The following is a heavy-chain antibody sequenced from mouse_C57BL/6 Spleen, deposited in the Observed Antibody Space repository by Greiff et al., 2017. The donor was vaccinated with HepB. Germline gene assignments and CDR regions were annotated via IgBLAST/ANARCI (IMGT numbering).Heavy chain of an antibody. V-gene: IGHV1-69*01. CDR1: GYTFTSYW. CDR3: ATVTAQASYFDY. Sequence: VQLQQPGAELVMPGASVKLSCKASGYTFTSYWMHWVKQRPGQGLEWIGEIDPSDSYTNYNQKFKGKSTLTVDKSSSTAYMQLSSLTSEDSAVYYCATVTAQASYFDYWGQGTTLTVSS. J-gene: IGHJ2*01. CDR2: IDPSDSYT. D-gene: IGHD3-2*02.